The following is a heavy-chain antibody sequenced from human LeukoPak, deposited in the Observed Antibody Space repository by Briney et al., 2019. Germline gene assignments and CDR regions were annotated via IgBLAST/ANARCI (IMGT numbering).Heavy chain of an antibody. CDR1: GYSISSGYY. CDR3: ARLRRSRLAEFDY. Sequence: SETLSLTCTVSGYSISSGYYWGWIRQPPGKGLKWIASISHSGSTYYNPSLKSRVTISVDTSKNQFSLKLSSLTAADTAVYYCARLRRSRLAEFDYWGQGTLVTVSS. CDR2: ISHSGST. J-gene: IGHJ4*02. D-gene: IGHD3-3*02. V-gene: IGHV4-38-2*02.